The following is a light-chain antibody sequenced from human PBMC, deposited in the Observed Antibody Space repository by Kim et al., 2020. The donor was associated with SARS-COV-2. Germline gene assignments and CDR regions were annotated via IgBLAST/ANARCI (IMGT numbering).Light chain of an antibody. CDR3: QQYDSLPYT. V-gene: IGKV1-33*01. CDR2: DAS. J-gene: IGKJ2*01. Sequence: DIQLTQSPSSLSASVGDRVTITCQASQDITNYLNWYQQKPGKAPDVLIYDASNLEAGVPSRFSGSGFGTDFTFTISSLQPEDIATYYCQQYDSLPYTFGQGTKLEI. CDR1: QDITNY.